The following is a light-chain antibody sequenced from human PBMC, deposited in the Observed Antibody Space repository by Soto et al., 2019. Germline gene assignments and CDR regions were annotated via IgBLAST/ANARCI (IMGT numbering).Light chain of an antibody. Sequence: EIVMTQSPATLSVSPGERATLSCRASQSVNSNLAWYQQKPGQTPKLLIYVASTRATGIPARFSGSGSGTEFTLTISSMQSEDFEIYYCQQYNVWPLTFGGGTKVEFK. V-gene: IGKV3-15*01. CDR2: VAS. CDR1: QSVNSN. J-gene: IGKJ4*01. CDR3: QQYNVWPLT.